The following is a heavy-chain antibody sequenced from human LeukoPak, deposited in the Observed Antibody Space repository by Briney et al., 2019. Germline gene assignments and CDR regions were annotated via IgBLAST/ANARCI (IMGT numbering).Heavy chain of an antibody. Sequence: GSLRLSCAASGFTFRNYWMNWVRQAPGKGLEWIGEINDSGRIYYNPSLQSRVALSVDTSKNQFSLNVTSVTAADTALYYCARGFRRFDYWDQGALVTVSS. V-gene: IGHV4-34*01. CDR1: GFTFRNYW. CDR2: INDSGRI. J-gene: IGHJ4*02. D-gene: IGHD2/OR15-2a*01. CDR3: ARGFRRFDY.